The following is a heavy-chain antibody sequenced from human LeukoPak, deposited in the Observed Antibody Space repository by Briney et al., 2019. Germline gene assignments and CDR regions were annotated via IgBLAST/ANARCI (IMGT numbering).Heavy chain of an antibody. CDR3: ARRSCSGGSCTRNWFDP. CDR2: ISGSGGST. Sequence: GGSLRLSCAASGFTFSSYAMSWVRQAPGKGLEWVSAISGSGGSTYYADSVKGRFTISRDNSKNTLYLQMNSLRAEDTAVYYCARRSCSGGSCTRNWFDPWGQGTLVTVSS. CDR1: GFTFSSYA. V-gene: IGHV3-23*01. J-gene: IGHJ5*02. D-gene: IGHD2-15*01.